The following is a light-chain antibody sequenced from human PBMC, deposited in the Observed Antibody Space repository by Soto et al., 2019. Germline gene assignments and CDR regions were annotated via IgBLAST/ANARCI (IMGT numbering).Light chain of an antibody. V-gene: IGLV2-14*01. Sequence: QSALTQPASVSGSPGQSIAISCTGTSSDVGGYNYVSWYQQLPGKAPKLLISEVSNRSSGVSHRFSGSKSGNTASLTISGLQAEDEADYYCSSYRTGGPFVFGTGTQLTVL. J-gene: IGLJ1*01. CDR2: EVS. CDR1: SSDVGGYNY. CDR3: SSYRTGGPFV.